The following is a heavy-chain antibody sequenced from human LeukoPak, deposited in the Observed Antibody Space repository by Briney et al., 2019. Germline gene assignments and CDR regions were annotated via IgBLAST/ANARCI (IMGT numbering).Heavy chain of an antibody. Sequence: GGSLRLSCAASGFTFSSYSMNWVRQAPGKGLEWVSSISSSSTYIYYTDSVKGRFTISRDNSKNTLYLQMNSLRAEDTAVYYCAKEETVTTAFDYWGQGTLVAVSS. D-gene: IGHD4-17*01. J-gene: IGHJ4*02. CDR2: ISSSSTYI. CDR3: AKEETVTTAFDY. V-gene: IGHV3-21*01. CDR1: GFTFSSYS.